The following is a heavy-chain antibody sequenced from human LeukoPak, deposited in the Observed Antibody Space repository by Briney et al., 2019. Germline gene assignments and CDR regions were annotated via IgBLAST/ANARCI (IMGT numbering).Heavy chain of an antibody. CDR3: AREGYYDSSGYYPLDY. Sequence: ASVKVSCKASGYSFTAYYMHWVRQAPGQGLEWMGWINPSSGGTNYAQKLQGRVTMTRDTSISTAYMEMSRLRSDDTAVYYCAREGYYDSSGYYPLDYWGQGTLVTVSS. CDR2: INPSSGGT. V-gene: IGHV1-2*02. CDR1: GYSFTAYY. D-gene: IGHD3-22*01. J-gene: IGHJ4*02.